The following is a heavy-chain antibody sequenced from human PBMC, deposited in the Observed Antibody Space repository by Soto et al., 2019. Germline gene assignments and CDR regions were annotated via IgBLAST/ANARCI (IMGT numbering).Heavy chain of an antibody. V-gene: IGHV4-34*01. J-gene: IGHJ6*02. CDR3: ARGLTQVNTFSTYYAMDV. Sequence: QVQLQQWGAGLLKPSETLSLTCAVYGGSFSGYYWNWIRQPPGKGLEWIGEIDHSGSANYNPSLKSRVTISVDTSKNQFSLKLTSMTAADTGVYFCARGLTQVNTFSTYYAMDVWGQGTTVTVSS. CDR1: GGSFSGYY. CDR2: IDHSGSA. D-gene: IGHD4-4*01.